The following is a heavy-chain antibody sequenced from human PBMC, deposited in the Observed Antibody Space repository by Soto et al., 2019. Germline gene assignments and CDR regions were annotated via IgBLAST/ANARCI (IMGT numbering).Heavy chain of an antibody. Sequence: EVQLVESGRGLVRPGESLRLTCVASGFSLSNYWMTWVRQVPGKGLEWVANVKRDESRKSYLDSVRGRFTVSRDNARNSLYLQMDSLRAEDTALYYCARDVSPGDSTLYLDAFDIWGQGTMVTVSS. D-gene: IGHD5-18*01. J-gene: IGHJ3*02. CDR1: GFSLSNYW. V-gene: IGHV3-7*05. CDR3: ARDVSPGDSTLYLDAFDI. CDR2: VKRDESRK.